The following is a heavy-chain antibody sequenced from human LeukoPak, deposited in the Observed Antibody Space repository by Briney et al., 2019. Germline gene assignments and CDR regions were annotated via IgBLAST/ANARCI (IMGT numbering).Heavy chain of an antibody. D-gene: IGHD2-15*01. J-gene: IGHJ4*02. V-gene: IGHV4-30-4*01. CDR1: GGSFTSADNY. CDR2: IHYSGST. CDR3: ARGELLYDY. Sequence: SQTLSLTCTVSGGSFTSADNYCSWIRQPPGKGLEWIGYIHYSGSTFYHPSLKSRVTMSVDTSKNQFSLKLNSVTAADTAVYYCARGELLYDYWGQGTLVTVSS.